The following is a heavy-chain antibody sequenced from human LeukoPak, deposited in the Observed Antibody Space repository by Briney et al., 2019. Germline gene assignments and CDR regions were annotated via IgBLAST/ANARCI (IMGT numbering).Heavy chain of an antibody. CDR3: AKVPRSYYGIFGVVITHFDY. D-gene: IGHD3-3*01. J-gene: IGHJ4*02. CDR1: GFTFSSYA. CDR2: ISGSGGST. V-gene: IGHV3-23*01. Sequence: PGGSLRLSCAASGFTFSSYAMSWVRQAPGKGLEWVSAISGSGGSTYYADSVKGRFTISRDNSKNTLYLQMNSLRAEDTAVYYCAKVPRSYYGIFGVVITHFDYWGQGTLVTVSS.